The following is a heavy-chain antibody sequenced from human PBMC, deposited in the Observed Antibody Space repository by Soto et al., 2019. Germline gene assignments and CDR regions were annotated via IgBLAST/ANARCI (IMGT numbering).Heavy chain of an antibody. V-gene: IGHV3-33*01. J-gene: IGHJ4*02. CDR3: ASHSYCSSTSCPLGY. CDR1: GFTFSSYG. D-gene: IGHD2-2*01. Sequence: PGGSLRLSCAASGFTFSSYGMHWVRQAPGKGLEWVAVIWYDGSNKYYADSVKCRFTISRDNSKNTLYLQMNSLRAEDTAVYYCASHSYCSSTSCPLGYWGQGTLVTVSS. CDR2: IWYDGSNK.